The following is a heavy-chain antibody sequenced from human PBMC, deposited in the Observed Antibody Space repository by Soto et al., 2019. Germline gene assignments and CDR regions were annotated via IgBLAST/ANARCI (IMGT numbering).Heavy chain of an antibody. CDR3: AREGALKPFSS. V-gene: IGHV3-23*01. Sequence: GGSLRLSCAASGFTFRNYAMSWVRQAPGKGLEWVSRISGNGGDINYADSVKGRFTISRDNAENSVYLQMDSLRVEDTAVYYCAREGALKPFSSWGQGALVTVSS. CDR1: GFTFRNYA. CDR2: ISGNGGDI. J-gene: IGHJ5*02.